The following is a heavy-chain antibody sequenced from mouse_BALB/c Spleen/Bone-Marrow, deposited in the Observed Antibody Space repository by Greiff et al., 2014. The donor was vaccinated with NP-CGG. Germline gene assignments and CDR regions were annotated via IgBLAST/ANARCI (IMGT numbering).Heavy chain of an antibody. CDR2: INPGSGGT. CDR3: ARHTATFFDY. J-gene: IGHJ2*01. D-gene: IGHD1-1*01. Sequence: QVQLKESGAELVRPGTSVKVSCKASGYAFTNYLIEWVKQRPGQGLEWIGVINPGSGGTNYNEKFKDKATVTADKSSNTAYMQLSTVTSDVSAVYFGARHTATFFDYWGQGTTLTVSS. V-gene: IGHV1-54*03. CDR1: GYAFTNYL.